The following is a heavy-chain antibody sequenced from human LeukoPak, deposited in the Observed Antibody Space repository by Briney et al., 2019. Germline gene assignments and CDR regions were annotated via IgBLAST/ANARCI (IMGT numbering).Heavy chain of an antibody. CDR1: GFTFSSYA. V-gene: IGHV3-30*04. D-gene: IGHD2-21*02. CDR3: ARRTYCGGDCYYFDY. CDR2: ISYDGSNK. Sequence: GGSLRLSCAASGFTFSSYAMHWVRQAPGKGLEWVAVISYDGSNKYYADSVKGRFTISRDNSKNTLYLQMNSLRAEDTAVYYCARRTYCGGDCYYFDYWGQGTLVTVSS. J-gene: IGHJ4*02.